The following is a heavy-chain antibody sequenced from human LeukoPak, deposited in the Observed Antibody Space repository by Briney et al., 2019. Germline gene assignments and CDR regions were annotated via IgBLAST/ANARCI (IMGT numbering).Heavy chain of an antibody. CDR1: GFTLSHYS. Sequence: PGGSLRLSCAASGFTLSHYSMHWVRQAPGKGLEWVAVISYDGSNTYYADSVEGRFTISRDNSKNTLFLQMSGLRAEDTAVYYCARDPRLSTAVSGSYFDYWGQGTLVTVSS. CDR2: ISYDGSNT. CDR3: ARDPRLSTAVSGSYFDY. D-gene: IGHD4-23*01. V-gene: IGHV3-30-3*01. J-gene: IGHJ4*02.